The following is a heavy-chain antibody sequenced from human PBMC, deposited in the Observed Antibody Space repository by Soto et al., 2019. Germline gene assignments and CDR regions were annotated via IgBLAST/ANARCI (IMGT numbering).Heavy chain of an antibody. CDR1: GFSFSNAW. V-gene: IGHV3-15*07. D-gene: IGHD2-15*01. Sequence: EVQLVESGGGLVKPGGSLRLSCAASGFSFSNAWMNWVRQAPGKGREWVGRIKRKIDGEATDYAGPVKGRVTVFRDDSQSALYLQMNSRKGDDTAIYYYTTGSVEVVWGQGTTVTVS. J-gene: IGHJ6*02. CDR2: IKRKIDGEAT. CDR3: TTGSVEVV.